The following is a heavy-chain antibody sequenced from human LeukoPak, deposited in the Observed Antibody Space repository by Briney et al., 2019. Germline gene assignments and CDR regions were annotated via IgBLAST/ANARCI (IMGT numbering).Heavy chain of an antibody. CDR2: IYYSGST. Sequence: SETLSLTCTVSGGSISSSSYYWGWIRQPPGKGLEWIGSIYYSGSTYYNPSLKSRVTMSVDTSKNQFSLKLSSVTAADTAVYYCARDLGFPGAFDIWGQGTMVTVSS. CDR1: GGSISSSSYY. D-gene: IGHD7-27*01. V-gene: IGHV4-39*07. J-gene: IGHJ3*02. CDR3: ARDLGFPGAFDI.